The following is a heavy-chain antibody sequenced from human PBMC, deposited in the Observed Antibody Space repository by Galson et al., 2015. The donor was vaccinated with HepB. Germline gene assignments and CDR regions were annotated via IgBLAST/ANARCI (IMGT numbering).Heavy chain of an antibody. CDR2: IYYTGST. Sequence: ETLSLTCTVSGASISRSYDYWGWIRQPPGKGLEWIGTIYYTGSTYYSPSLKSRVTISVDTSKNQLSLKLSSVTAADMAVYYCARHQSGGVDFWGQGTLVTVSS. CDR1: GASISRSYDY. CDR3: ARHQSGGVDF. J-gene: IGHJ4*02. V-gene: IGHV4-39*01. D-gene: IGHD3-10*01.